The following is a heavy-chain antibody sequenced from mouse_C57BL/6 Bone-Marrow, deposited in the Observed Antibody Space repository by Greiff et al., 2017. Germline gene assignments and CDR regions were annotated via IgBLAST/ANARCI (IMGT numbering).Heavy chain of an antibody. CDR2: IYPGSGNT. CDR3: ARSGYYGSSYVLAWFAY. D-gene: IGHD1-1*01. V-gene: IGHV1-76*01. Sequence: QVQLQQSGAELVRPGASVKLSCKASGYTFTDYYINWVKQRPGQGLEWIARIYPGSGNTYYNEKFKGKATLTAEKSSSTAYMQLSSLTSEDSAVCFCARSGYYGSSYVLAWFAYWGQGTLVTVSA. CDR1: GYTFTDYY. J-gene: IGHJ3*01.